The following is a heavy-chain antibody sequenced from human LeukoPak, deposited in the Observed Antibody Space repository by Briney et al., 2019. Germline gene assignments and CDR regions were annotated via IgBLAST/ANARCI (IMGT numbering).Heavy chain of an antibody. CDR1: GFTFSNYW. J-gene: IGHJ4*02. D-gene: IGHD4-17*01. V-gene: IGHV3-74*01. CDR3: AITVTGGIDC. CDR2: IHSDGSSI. Sequence: PGGSLRLSCAAPGFTFSNYWMHWVRQAPGKGLVWVSRIHSDGSSISYADSVKGRFTISRDNGKNTLYLQMNSLRVEDTAVYYCAITVTGGIDCWGQGTLVTVSS.